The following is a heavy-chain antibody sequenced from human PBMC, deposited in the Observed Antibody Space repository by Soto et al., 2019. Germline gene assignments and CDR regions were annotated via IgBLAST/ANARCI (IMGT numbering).Heavy chain of an antibody. CDR2: ISGSGGST. Sequence: PGGSLRLSCAASGFTFSSYAMSWVRQAPGKGLEWVSAISGSGGSTYYADSVKGRFTISRDNSKNTLYLQMNSLRAEDTAVYYCAKFGTVVTRRRNWFDPWGQGTLVTVSS. CDR3: AKFGTVVTRRRNWFDP. D-gene: IGHD2-15*01. V-gene: IGHV3-23*01. J-gene: IGHJ5*02. CDR1: GFTFSSYA.